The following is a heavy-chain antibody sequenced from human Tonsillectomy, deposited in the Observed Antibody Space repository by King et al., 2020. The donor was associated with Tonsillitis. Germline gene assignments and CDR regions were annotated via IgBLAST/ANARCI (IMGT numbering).Heavy chain of an antibody. D-gene: IGHD3-3*01. V-gene: IGHV3-74*01. CDR2: INTDGSTT. CDR3: AREFWSGFIDY. CDR1: GFPFSNYW. Sequence: VQLVEAGGGLVQPGGSLRLSCAASGFPFSNYWMHWVRQAPGKGLVWVSRINTDGSTTSYADSVKGRFTISRDNAKNTLYLQMNSLRAEDTAVYYCAREFWSGFIDYWGQGTLVTVSS. J-gene: IGHJ4*02.